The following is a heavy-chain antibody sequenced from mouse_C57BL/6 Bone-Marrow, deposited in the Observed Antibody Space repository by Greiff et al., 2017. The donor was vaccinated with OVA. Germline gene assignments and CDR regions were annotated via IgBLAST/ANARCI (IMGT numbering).Heavy chain of an antibody. CDR2: ISDGGSYT. V-gene: IGHV5-4*01. D-gene: IGHD2-5*01. CDR3: ARDAYYSIFAY. Sequence: EVKLVESGGGLVKPGGSLKLSCAASGFTFSSYAMSWVRQTPEKRLEWVATISDGGSYTYYPDNVKGRFTISRDNAKSNLYLQMSHLKSEDTAMYYCARDAYYSIFAYWGQGTLVTVSA. CDR1: GFTFSSYA. J-gene: IGHJ3*01.